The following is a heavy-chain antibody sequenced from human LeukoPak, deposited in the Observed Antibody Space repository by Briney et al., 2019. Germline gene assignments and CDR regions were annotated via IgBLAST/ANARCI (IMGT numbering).Heavy chain of an antibody. CDR3: ARLRRMVSPSGY. V-gene: IGHV5-51*01. J-gene: IGHJ4*02. Sequence: GESLKIPCKGSGYSFTSYWIAWVRQMPGKGLEWMGIIYPGDSDTRYSPSFQGQVTISVDKSISTAYLQWNSLKASDTAMYYCARLRRMVSPSGYWGQGTLVTVSS. CDR2: IYPGDSDT. D-gene: IGHD5/OR15-5a*01. CDR1: GYSFTSYW.